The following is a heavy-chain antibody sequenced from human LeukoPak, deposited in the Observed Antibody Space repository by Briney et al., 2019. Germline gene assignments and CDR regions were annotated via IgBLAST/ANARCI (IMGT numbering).Heavy chain of an antibody. Sequence: PSETLSLTCTVSGGSISSGGYYWSWIRQPPGKGLEWIGYIYHSGSTYYNPSLKSRVTISVDTSKNQFSLKLSSVTAADTAVYYCARGMYSSSWFPYYYYYGMDVWGQGTTVTVSS. J-gene: IGHJ6*02. CDR3: ARGMYSSSWFPYYYYYGMDV. D-gene: IGHD6-13*01. CDR2: IYHSGST. CDR1: GGSISSGGYY. V-gene: IGHV4-30-2*01.